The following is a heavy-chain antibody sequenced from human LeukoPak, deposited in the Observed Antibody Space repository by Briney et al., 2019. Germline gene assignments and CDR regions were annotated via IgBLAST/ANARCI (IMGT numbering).Heavy chain of an antibody. CDR1: GFTFSSYG. V-gene: IGHV3-33*06. Sequence: GRSLSLSCAASGFTFSSYGMHWVRQAPGKGLEWVAVIWYDGSNKYYADSVKGRFTISRDNSKNTLYLQMNSLRAEDTAVYYCAKVFPIVTEYYYYMDVWGKGTTVTVSS. D-gene: IGHD3-16*02. CDR3: AKVFPIVTEYYYYMDV. CDR2: IWYDGSNK. J-gene: IGHJ6*03.